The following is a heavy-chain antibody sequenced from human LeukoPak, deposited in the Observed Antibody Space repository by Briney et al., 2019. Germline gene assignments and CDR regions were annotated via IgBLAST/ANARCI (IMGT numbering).Heavy chain of an antibody. CDR2: ISDYNDNT. Sequence: GASVKVSCKASGYTFTNYNISWVRQAPGQGLEWMGWISDYNDNTNYAQKFQDRVTMTTDTSTSTAYMELRSLRSDDTAVYYCARDLSYGDYTNWFDPWGQGTLVTVSS. D-gene: IGHD4-17*01. V-gene: IGHV1-18*01. J-gene: IGHJ5*02. CDR3: ARDLSYGDYTNWFDP. CDR1: GYTFTNYN.